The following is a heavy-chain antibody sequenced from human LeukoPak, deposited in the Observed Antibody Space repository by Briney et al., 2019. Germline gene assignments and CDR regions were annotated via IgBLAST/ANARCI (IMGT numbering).Heavy chain of an antibody. D-gene: IGHD4-11*01. Sequence: GGSLRLSCAASGFTFSSYWMSWVRQAPGKGLEWVANIKRDGSEKYYVDSVKGRFTISRDNAKNSLYLQMNSLRAEDTAVYYCARYGGSNHVAYWGQGTLVTVSS. J-gene: IGHJ4*02. CDR1: GFTFSSYW. V-gene: IGHV3-7*01. CDR3: ARYGGSNHVAY. CDR2: IKRDGSEK.